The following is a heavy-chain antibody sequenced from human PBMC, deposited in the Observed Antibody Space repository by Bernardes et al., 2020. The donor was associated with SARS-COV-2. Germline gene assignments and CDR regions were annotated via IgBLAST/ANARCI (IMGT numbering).Heavy chain of an antibody. CDR3: ARDILTGYYTHYYYYGMDV. D-gene: IGHD3-9*01. V-gene: IGHV3-33*01. CDR1: GFTFSSYG. CDR2: IWYDGSNK. J-gene: IGHJ6*02. Sequence: LRLSCAASGFTFSSYGMHWVRQAPGKGLEWVAVIWYDGSNKYYADSVKGRFTISRDNSKNTLYLQMNSLRAEDTAVYYCARDILTGYYTHYYYYGMDVWGQGTTVTVSS.